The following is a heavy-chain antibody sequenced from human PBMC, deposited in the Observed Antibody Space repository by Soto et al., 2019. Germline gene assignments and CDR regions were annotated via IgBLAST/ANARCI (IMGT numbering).Heavy chain of an antibody. J-gene: IGHJ4*02. Sequence: GGSLRLSCAASGFTFSNAWMSWVRQAPGKGLEWVGRIKSKTDGGTTDYAAPVKGRFTISRDDSKNTLYLQMNSLKTEDTAVYYCTTHYDYIWGSYRYSPFDYWGQGTLVTVSS. D-gene: IGHD3-16*02. CDR1: GFTFSNAW. CDR3: TTHYDYIWGSYRYSPFDY. V-gene: IGHV3-15*01. CDR2: IKSKTDGGTT.